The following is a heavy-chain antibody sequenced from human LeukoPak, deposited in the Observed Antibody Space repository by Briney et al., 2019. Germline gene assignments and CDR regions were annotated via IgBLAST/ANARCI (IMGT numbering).Heavy chain of an antibody. Sequence: GASVKVSCKASGYTFTSYGISWVRQAPGQGLEWMGWISAYNGNTNYAQKLQGRVTMTTDTSPSTAYMERRSLRSDDTTVYYCARGHYDFWSGYYPRNAFDIWGQGTMVTVSS. CDR1: GYTFTSYG. D-gene: IGHD3-3*01. V-gene: IGHV1-18*01. CDR2: ISAYNGNT. J-gene: IGHJ3*02. CDR3: ARGHYDFWSGYYPRNAFDI.